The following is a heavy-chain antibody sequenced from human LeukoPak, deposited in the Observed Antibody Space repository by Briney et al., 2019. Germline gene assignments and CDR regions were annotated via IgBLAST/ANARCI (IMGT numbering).Heavy chain of an antibody. Sequence: GGSLRLSCAVSGFTFSDYYMSWIRQAPGKGLEWVSYISSSGSTIYYADSVKGRFTISRDNAKNSLYLQMNSLRAEDTAVYYCAREYSSSSGNWFDPWGQGTLVTVSS. CDR1: GFTFSDYY. J-gene: IGHJ5*02. CDR3: AREYSSSSGNWFDP. D-gene: IGHD6-6*01. CDR2: ISSSGSTI. V-gene: IGHV3-11*04.